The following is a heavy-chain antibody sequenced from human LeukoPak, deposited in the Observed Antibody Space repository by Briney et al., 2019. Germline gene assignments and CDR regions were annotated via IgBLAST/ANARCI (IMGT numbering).Heavy chain of an antibody. CDR2: ISPNSGGT. J-gene: IGHJ3*02. CDR1: GYTFTGYY. CDR3: ARVKVYYDSSGYYYVNAFDI. V-gene: IGHV1-2*06. Sequence: ASVKVSCKASGYTFTGYYMHWVRQAPGQGLEWMGRISPNSGGTNYAQKFQGRVTMTRDTSISTAYMELSRLRSDDTAVYYCARVKVYYDSSGYYYVNAFDIWGQGTMVTVSS. D-gene: IGHD3-22*01.